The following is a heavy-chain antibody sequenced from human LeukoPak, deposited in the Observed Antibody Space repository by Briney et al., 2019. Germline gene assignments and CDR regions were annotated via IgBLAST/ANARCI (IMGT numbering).Heavy chain of an antibody. D-gene: IGHD3-10*01. CDR3: AKDQYYYGSGSLSMAP. CDR2: ISGSGGST. V-gene: IGHV3-23*01. J-gene: IGHJ5*02. Sequence: GGSLRLSCAASGFTFSSYAMSWVRQAPGKGLEWVSAISGSGGSTYYADSVKGRFTISRDNSKSTLYLQMNSLRAEDTAVYYCAKDQYYYGSGSLSMAPWGQGTLVTVSS. CDR1: GFTFSSYA.